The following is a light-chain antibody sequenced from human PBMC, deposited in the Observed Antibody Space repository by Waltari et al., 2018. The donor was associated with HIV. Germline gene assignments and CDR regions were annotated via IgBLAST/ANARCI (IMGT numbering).Light chain of an antibody. J-gene: IGLJ2*01. CDR2: DVS. Sequence: QSALTQPASVSGSPGQSITISSTGTSSDSGGFKSVSWYQQSPGKAPKLIIYDVSYRPSGVSNRFSGSKSGNTASLTISGLQAEDEADYYCGSSMTNVNMDVFGGGTKLTVL. V-gene: IGLV2-14*03. CDR1: SSDSGGFKS. CDR3: GSSMTNVNMDV.